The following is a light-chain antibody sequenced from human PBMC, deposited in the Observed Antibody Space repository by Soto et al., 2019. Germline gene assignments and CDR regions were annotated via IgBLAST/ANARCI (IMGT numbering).Light chain of an antibody. CDR2: DAS. CDR3: QQYGTSPWT. CDR1: QSVRTSS. V-gene: IGKV3D-20*01. Sequence: EIVLTQSPGTLSLSPGERATLSCGASQSVRTSSLAWYQQKPGLAPRLLIYDASNRATGIPDRFRGSGSGTDITLTISRLEPEDFAVYYCQQYGTSPWTFGQGTKVEIK. J-gene: IGKJ1*01.